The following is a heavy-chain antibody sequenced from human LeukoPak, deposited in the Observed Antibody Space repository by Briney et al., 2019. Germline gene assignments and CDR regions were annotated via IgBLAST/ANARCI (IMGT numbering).Heavy chain of an antibody. J-gene: IGHJ4*02. CDR1: GFTFTHYC. Sequence: GGSLRLSCAASGFTFTHYCMSWVRQAPAKGLEWVANIKQDESEKDYVDSVKGRFTISRDNAKNSLYLQMNSLRAEDTAVYYCARGGARYFDYWGQGALVTVSS. CDR3: ARGGARYFDY. CDR2: IKQDESEK. V-gene: IGHV3-7*01. D-gene: IGHD1-26*01.